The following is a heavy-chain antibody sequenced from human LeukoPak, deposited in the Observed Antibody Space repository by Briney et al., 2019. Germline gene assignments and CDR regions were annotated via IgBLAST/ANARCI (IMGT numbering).Heavy chain of an antibody. J-gene: IGHJ5*02. CDR3: ARDSSTYYYDSSGRNNWFDP. D-gene: IGHD3-22*01. Sequence: GGSLRLSCAASGFTFSDYYMSWIRQAPGKGLEWASYISSSGSTIYYADSVKGRFTISRDNAKNSLYLQMNSLRAEDTAVYYCARDSSTYYYDSSGRNNWFDPWGQGTLVTVSS. CDR1: GFTFSDYY. V-gene: IGHV3-11*04. CDR2: ISSSGSTI.